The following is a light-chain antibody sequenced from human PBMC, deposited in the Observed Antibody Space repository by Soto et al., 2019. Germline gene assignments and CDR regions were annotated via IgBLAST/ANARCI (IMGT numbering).Light chain of an antibody. CDR2: VAS. CDR3: QQYGSSPIT. V-gene: IGKV3-20*01. Sequence: EIVLTQSPGTPSLSPGERATLSCRASQSVSSNYLAWYQQKPGQAPRVLIYVASSRATGIPDRFSGSGSGTDFTLTISRLEPEDFAVYYCQQYGSSPITFGQGTRLEIK. CDR1: QSVSSNY. J-gene: IGKJ5*01.